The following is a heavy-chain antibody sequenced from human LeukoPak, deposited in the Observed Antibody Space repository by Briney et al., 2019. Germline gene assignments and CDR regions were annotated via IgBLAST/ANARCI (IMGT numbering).Heavy chain of an antibody. CDR1: GGSISSYY. D-gene: IGHD6-19*01. Sequence: PSETLSLACTVSGGSISSYYWSWIRRPPGKGLEWIGYIYYSGSTNYNPSLKSRVTIPVDTSRNQFSLKLSSVTAADTAVYYCARDSSGWYGGWFDPWGQGTLVTVSS. V-gene: IGHV4-59*01. CDR2: IYYSGST. CDR3: ARDSSGWYGGWFDP. J-gene: IGHJ5*02.